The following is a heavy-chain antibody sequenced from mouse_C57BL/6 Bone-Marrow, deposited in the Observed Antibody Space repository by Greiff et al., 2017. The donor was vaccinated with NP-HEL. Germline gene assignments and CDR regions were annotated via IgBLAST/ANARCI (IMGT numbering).Heavy chain of an antibody. CDR2: IYPGNSDT. D-gene: IGHD1-3*01. V-gene: IGHV1-5*01. J-gene: IGHJ2*01. CDR3: TRGRIYSGDY. CDR1: GYTFTSYW. Sequence: EVMLVESGTVLARPGASVKMSCKTSGYTFTSYWMHWVKQRPGQGLEWIGAIYPGNSDTSYNQKFKGKAKLTAGTSASTAYMELSSLTNEDSAVYYCTRGRIYSGDYWGQGTTLTVSS.